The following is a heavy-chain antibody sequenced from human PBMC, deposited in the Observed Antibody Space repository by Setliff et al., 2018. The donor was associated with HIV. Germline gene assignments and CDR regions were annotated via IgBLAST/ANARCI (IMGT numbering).Heavy chain of an antibody. CDR1: GASIISASHY. Sequence: SETLSLTCTVSGASIISASHYWSWIRQPPGKRLEWIGYIYYSGSTNYNPSLKSRVTISVDTSKNQFSLKLSSVTAADTAVYYCAGCITGTTHWFDPWGQGTLVAVSS. CDR3: AGCITGTTHWFDP. D-gene: IGHD1-20*01. CDR2: IYYSGST. J-gene: IGHJ5*02. V-gene: IGHV4-61*01.